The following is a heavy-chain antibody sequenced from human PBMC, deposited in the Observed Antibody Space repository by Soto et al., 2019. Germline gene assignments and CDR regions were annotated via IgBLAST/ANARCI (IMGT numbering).Heavy chain of an antibody. CDR3: ARGVGGSSLNWFGP. CDR2: IHYSGSA. V-gene: IGHV4-59*12. CDR1: GSSIIGYY. Sequence: KSSETLSLTCTFSGSSIIGYYWTWIRQSPERGLEWIGYIHYSGSANYNPSLNSRLTMSVDRSKSQFSMKLASVTAADTAFYYCARGVGGSSLNWFGPWGRGTLVTVSS. D-gene: IGHD2-2*01. J-gene: IGHJ5*02.